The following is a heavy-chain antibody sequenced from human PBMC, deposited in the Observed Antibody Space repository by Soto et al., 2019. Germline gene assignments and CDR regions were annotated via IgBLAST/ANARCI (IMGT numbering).Heavy chain of an antibody. CDR1: GYSFTSYW. Sequence: GESLKISCKGSGYSFTSYWIGWVRQMPGKGLEWMGIIYPGDSDTRYSPSFQGQVTISADKSISTAYLQWSSLKASDTAMYYCASQTEQKLLIGVIYYYYGMDVCGQGTTVTVS. CDR3: ASQTEQKLLIGVIYYYYGMDV. D-gene: IGHD6-13*01. CDR2: IYPGDSDT. V-gene: IGHV5-51*01. J-gene: IGHJ6*02.